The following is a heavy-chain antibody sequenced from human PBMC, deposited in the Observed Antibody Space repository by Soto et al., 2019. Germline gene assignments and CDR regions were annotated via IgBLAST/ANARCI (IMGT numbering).Heavy chain of an antibody. J-gene: IGHJ4*02. V-gene: IGHV3-23*01. CDR3: AKAGNYNYRSGYYYFDH. CDR1: GFTFNNYA. Sequence: GGSLRLSCEASGFTFNNYAMNWVRQAPGKGLEWVSSVSTSGGSTSYADSVTGRFTISRDNSKNTVSLQMNSLRVEDTAVYFCAKAGNYNYRSGYYYFDHWGQGMLVTVSS. D-gene: IGHD3-22*01. CDR2: VSTSGGST.